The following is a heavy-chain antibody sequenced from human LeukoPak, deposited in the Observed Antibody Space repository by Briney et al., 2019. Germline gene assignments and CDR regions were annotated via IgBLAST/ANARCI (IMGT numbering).Heavy chain of an antibody. J-gene: IGHJ4*02. Sequence: ASVKVSCKASGYTFTTFGINWLRQAPGQGLEWMGWINTNTGNPTYAQGFTGRFVFSLDTSVSTAYLQISSLKAEDTAVYYCAASLPDQCGGDCSYYFDYWGQGTLVTVSS. V-gene: IGHV7-4-1*02. CDR3: AASLPDQCGGDCSYYFDY. D-gene: IGHD2-21*02. CDR2: INTNTGNP. CDR1: GYTFTTFG.